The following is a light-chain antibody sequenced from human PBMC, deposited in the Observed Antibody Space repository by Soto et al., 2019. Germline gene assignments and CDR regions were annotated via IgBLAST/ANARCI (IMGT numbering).Light chain of an antibody. Sequence: QPVLTQSPSASASLGASVKLTCTLSSGHNSYAIAWHQQQPEKGPRYLMKLNSDGSHTKGDGIPDRFSASSSGAERYLIISSLQSEDEADYYCQTWGTGGVFGGGTKLTVL. CDR2: LNSDGSH. CDR1: SGHNSYA. CDR3: QTWGTGGV. J-gene: IGLJ3*02. V-gene: IGLV4-69*01.